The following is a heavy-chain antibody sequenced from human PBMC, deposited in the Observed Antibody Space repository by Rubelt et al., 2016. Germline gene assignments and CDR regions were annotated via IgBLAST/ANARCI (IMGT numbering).Heavy chain of an antibody. CDR3: ARSPRYDFEDNWFDP. CDR1: GYTFTSYY. J-gene: IGHJ5*02. D-gene: IGHD3-3*01. CDR2: INPSGGST. Sequence: QVQLVQSGAEVKKPGASVKVSCKASGYTFTSYYMHWVRQAPGQGLEWMGIINPSGGSTSYAREFQGRVSMSGDTSTSTGCMERSSLRSEGTAVYYCARSPRYDFEDNWFDPWGQGTLVTVSS. V-gene: IGHV1-46*01.